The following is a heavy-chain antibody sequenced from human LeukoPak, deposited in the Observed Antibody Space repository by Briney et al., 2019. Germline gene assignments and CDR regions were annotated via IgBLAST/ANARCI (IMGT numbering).Heavy chain of an antibody. J-gene: IGHJ4*02. Sequence: SETLSLTCTVSGGSISSYYWSWIRQPPGKGLEWIGYIYYSGSTNYNPSLKSRVTISVDTSKNQFSLKLSSVTAADTAVYYCARRAPGYSYVFDYWGQGTLVTVSS. V-gene: IGHV4-59*08. CDR3: ARRAPGYSYVFDY. D-gene: IGHD5-18*01. CDR2: IYYSGST. CDR1: GGSISSYY.